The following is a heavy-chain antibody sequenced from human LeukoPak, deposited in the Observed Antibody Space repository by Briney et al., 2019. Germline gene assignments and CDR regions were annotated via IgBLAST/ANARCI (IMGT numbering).Heavy chain of an antibody. CDR2: IYYSGST. CDR1: GGSISSSSYY. Sequence: SETLSLTCTVSGGSISSSSYYWGWIRQPPGKGLEWTGSIYYSGSTYYNPSLKSRVTISVDTSKNQFSLKLSSVTAADTAVYYCARHTYYYGSGSHPLFDPWGQGTLVTVSS. D-gene: IGHD3-10*01. CDR3: ARHTYYYGSGSHPLFDP. V-gene: IGHV4-39*01. J-gene: IGHJ5*02.